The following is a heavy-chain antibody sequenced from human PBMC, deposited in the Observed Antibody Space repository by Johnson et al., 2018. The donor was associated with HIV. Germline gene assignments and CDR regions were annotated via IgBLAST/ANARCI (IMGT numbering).Heavy chain of an antibody. V-gene: IGHV3-66*02. CDR1: GFSISYDY. CDR3: VRPAAAGRDDAFDI. CDR2: IYSGGNT. J-gene: IGHJ3*02. D-gene: IGHD6-13*01. Sequence: VQLVESGGGLVQPGGSLRLSCAASGFSISYDYMSWVRQAPGKGLEWVSSIYSGGNTYHADSVMGRFTISRDNSKNTLYLQMNSLRAEDTAVYYCVRPAAAGRDDAFDIWGQGTMVTVSS.